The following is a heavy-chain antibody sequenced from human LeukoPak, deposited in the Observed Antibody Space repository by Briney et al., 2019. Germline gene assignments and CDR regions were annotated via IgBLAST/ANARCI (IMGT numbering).Heavy chain of an antibody. D-gene: IGHD4-23*01. CDR2: IIPTFGIA. J-gene: IGHJ6*02. V-gene: IGHV1-69*04. Sequence: ASVKVSCKASGGTFSSYAISWVRQAPGQGLEWMGRIIPTFGIANYAQKFQGRVTITADKSTGTAYMELSSLRSEDTAVYYCALSPVVKDGYYGMDVWGQGTTVTVSS. CDR1: GGTFSSYA. CDR3: ALSPVVKDGYYGMDV.